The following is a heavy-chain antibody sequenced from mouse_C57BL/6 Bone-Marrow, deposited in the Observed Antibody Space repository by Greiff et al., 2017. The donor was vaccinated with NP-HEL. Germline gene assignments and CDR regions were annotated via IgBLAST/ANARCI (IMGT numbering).Heavy chain of an antibody. CDR2: INPGSGGT. V-gene: IGHV1-54*01. Sequence: QVQLKQSGAELVRPGTSVKVSCKASGYAFTNYLIEWVKQRPGQGLEWIGVINPGSGGTNYNEKFKGKATLTADKSSSTAYMQLSSLTSEDSAVYFCARFYYEYFDYWGQGTTLTVSS. J-gene: IGHJ2*01. CDR1: GYAFTNYL. D-gene: IGHD2-4*01. CDR3: ARFYYEYFDY.